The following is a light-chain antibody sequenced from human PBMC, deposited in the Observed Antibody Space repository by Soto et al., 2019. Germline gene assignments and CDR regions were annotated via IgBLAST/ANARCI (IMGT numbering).Light chain of an antibody. CDR1: QSVSSY. CDR3: QQRNAWPEVT. Sequence: EIVLTQSPATLSLSPGERATVSCRASQSVSSYFAWYHQKPRQPPRLLIYDASNNTASSPASFSGSGSGTTFIIPTSSILQADFAVVYCQQRNAWPEVTFGGGTKVEIK. J-gene: IGKJ4*01. CDR2: DAS. V-gene: IGKV3-11*01.